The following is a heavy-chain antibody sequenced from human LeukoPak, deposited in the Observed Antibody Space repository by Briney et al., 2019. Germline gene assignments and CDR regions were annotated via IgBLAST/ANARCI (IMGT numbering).Heavy chain of an antibody. D-gene: IGHD4-17*01. CDR3: ARNLLVGDYSGGDWFDL. V-gene: IGHV1-18*01. CDR1: GYTFTSYG. J-gene: IGHJ5*02. CDR2: NSGFNGNT. Sequence: ASVKLSCNASGYTFTSYGINWVRHAPGQGLEWMGWNSGFNGNTNYAQKLQGRVTMTTDTSTSTAYMDLRSLRSDDTAVYFCARNLLVGDYSGGDWFDLWGQGTLVTVSS.